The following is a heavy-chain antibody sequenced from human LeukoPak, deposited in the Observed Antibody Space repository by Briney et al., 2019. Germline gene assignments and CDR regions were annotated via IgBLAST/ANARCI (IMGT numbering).Heavy chain of an antibody. D-gene: IGHD1-26*01. J-gene: IGHJ5*02. CDR1: ADSISSGYY. CDR3: ARDGASASGSWFGP. Sequence: SETLSLICTVSADSISSGYYWGWIRQSPGKGLEWIGSIYHSGSTYYNPSLGSRVTISVDMSKNQFSLRLNSVTAADTAVYYCARDGASASGSWFGPWGQGTLVIVSS. CDR2: IYHSGST. V-gene: IGHV4-38-2*02.